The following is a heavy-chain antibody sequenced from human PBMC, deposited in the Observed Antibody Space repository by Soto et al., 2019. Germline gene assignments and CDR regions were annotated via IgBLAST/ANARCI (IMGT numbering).Heavy chain of an antibody. CDR1: GYTFTGYY. CDR3: ARDLAKGGGSAGFDC. Sequence: QVQLVQSGAEVKKPGASVKVSCKASGYTFTGYYIHWVRQAPGQGLEWMGWINPNSGGTKYPQKFQGRDNITRDTSIRTVYMSLTGLKSDDSAVYFCARDLAKGGGSAGFDCWCQGTLVAVSS. D-gene: IGHD2-15*01. J-gene: IGHJ4*02. CDR2: INPNSGGT. V-gene: IGHV1-2*02.